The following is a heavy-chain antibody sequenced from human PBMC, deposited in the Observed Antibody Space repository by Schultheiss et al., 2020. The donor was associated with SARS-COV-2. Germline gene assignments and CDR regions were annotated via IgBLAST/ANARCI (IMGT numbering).Heavy chain of an antibody. CDR2: IWYDGSNK. J-gene: IGHJ4*02. CDR1: GFTFSSYG. V-gene: IGHV3-33*08. CDR3: ARERHVYFDF. Sequence: GGSLRLSCAASGFTFSSYGMHWVRQAPGKGLEWVAVIWYDGSNKYYADSVKGRFTISRDNSKNTLYLQMNSLRAEDTAVYCCARERHVYFDFWGQGTLVTVSS.